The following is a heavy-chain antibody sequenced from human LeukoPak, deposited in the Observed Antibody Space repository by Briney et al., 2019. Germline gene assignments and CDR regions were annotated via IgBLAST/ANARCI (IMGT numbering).Heavy chain of an antibody. CDR1: GFTFSNSW. CDR3: VRDITIPL. V-gene: IGHV3-74*01. D-gene: IGHD3-9*01. Sequence: PGGSLRLSCAASGFTFSNSWMHWVRQAPGKGLVWVSRIRGDGSSTSYADSVKGRFTISRDNAKNTLYLQMNSLRVEDTAVYYCVRDITIPLWGPGTMVTVSS. J-gene: IGHJ3*01. CDR2: IRGDGSST.